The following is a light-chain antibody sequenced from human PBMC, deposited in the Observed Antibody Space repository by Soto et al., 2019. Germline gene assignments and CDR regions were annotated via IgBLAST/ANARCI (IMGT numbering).Light chain of an antibody. J-gene: IGKJ4*01. Sequence: AIQLTQSPSSLSASVGDRVTITCRASQGISSALAWYQQKPGKSPNLLIYDVSSLESGVPSRFSGGGSGTDFTLTISSLAPEDFANYDCQQFNTYHALTCGGGTKVEIK. CDR3: QQFNTYHALT. CDR1: QGISSA. CDR2: DVS. V-gene: IGKV1-13*02.